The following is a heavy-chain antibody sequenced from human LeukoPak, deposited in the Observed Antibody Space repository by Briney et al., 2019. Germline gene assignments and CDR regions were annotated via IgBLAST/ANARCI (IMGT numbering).Heavy chain of an antibody. CDR2: INHSGST. V-gene: IGHV4-39*07. CDR3: ATIRGDYVDY. D-gene: IGHD2-21*01. CDR1: GGSISSSSYY. Sequence: SETLSLTCTVSGGSISSSSYYWGWIRQPPGKGLEWIGEINHSGSTNYNPSLKSRVTISVDTSKNQFSLKLSSVTAADTAVYYCATIRGDYVDYWGQGTLVTVSS. J-gene: IGHJ4*02.